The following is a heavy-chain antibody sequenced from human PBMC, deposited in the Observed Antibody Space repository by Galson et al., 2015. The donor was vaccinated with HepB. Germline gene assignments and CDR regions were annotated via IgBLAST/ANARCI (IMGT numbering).Heavy chain of an antibody. CDR2: ISGNGDST. CDR1: GFGFDTHA. J-gene: IGHJ5*01. CDR3: AKGYGLFDS. Sequence: SLRLSCAASGFGFDTHAMSWVRQAPGKRLEWISGISGNGDSTFYADSVKGRFTVSRDNSNNMLYLQMNSLRAEEAGLYFCAKGYGLFDSWGQGILVTVSS. D-gene: IGHD5-18*01. V-gene: IGHV3-23*01.